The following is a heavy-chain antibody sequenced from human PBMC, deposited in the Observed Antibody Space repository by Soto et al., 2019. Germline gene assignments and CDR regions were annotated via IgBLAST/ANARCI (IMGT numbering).Heavy chain of an antibody. CDR2: IIPILGIA. V-gene: IGHV1-69*08. CDR3: ARDNGGIPESWFDP. D-gene: IGHD6-13*01. J-gene: IGHJ5*02. CDR1: GGTFSSYT. Sequence: QVQLVQSGAEVKKPGSSVKVSCKASGGTFSSYTISWVRQAPEQGLEWMGSIIPILGIANYAQKFQGRVTITADKSTSTAYMELSSLRSEDTAVYYCARDNGGIPESWFDPWGQGTLVTVSS.